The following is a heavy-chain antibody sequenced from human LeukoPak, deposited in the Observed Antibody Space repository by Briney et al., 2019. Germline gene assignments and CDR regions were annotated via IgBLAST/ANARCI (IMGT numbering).Heavy chain of an antibody. CDR1: GFTFSRYA. J-gene: IGHJ4*02. Sequence: GGSLRLSCAASGFTFSRYAMSWVRQAPGDGLEWVSAISGSGGSTYYADSVKGRFTISRDNSKNTLYLQMNSLRAEDTAVYYCAKGSGIAVAGIGGSYFDYWGQGTLVTVSS. D-gene: IGHD6-19*01. CDR3: AKGSGIAVAGIGGSYFDY. V-gene: IGHV3-23*01. CDR2: ISGSGGST.